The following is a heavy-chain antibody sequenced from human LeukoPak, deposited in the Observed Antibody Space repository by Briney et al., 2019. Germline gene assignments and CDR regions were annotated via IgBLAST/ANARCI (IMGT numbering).Heavy chain of an antibody. D-gene: IGHD3-22*01. CDR3: ARDPGSSGYTFDY. J-gene: IGHJ4*02. Sequence: GGSLRLSCAASGFSFSSYDMNWVRQAPGKGLEWVSSISSSSSYIYYADSVKGRFTISRDNSKNSLFLQMNSLRAEDTAVYYCARDPGSSGYTFDYWGQGTLVTVSS. CDR1: GFSFSSYD. CDR2: ISSSSSYI. V-gene: IGHV3-21*01.